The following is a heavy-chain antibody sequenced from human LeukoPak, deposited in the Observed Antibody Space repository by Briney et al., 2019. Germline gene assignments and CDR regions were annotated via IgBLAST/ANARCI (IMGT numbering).Heavy chain of an antibody. CDR1: GGTFISYA. CDR2: IIPIFGTA. J-gene: IGHJ4*02. D-gene: IGHD6-13*01. V-gene: IGHV1-69*01. Sequence: SVKVSCKASGGTFISYAISWVRQAPGQGLEWMGGIIPIFGTANYAQKFQGRVTITADESTSTAYMELSSLRSEDTAVYYCARDSSSSWYSVTEYYYFDYWGQGTLVTVSS. CDR3: ARDSSSSWYSVTEYYYFDY.